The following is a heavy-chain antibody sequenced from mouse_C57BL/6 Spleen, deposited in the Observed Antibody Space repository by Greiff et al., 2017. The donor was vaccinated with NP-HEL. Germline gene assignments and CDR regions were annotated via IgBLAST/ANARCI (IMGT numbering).Heavy chain of an antibody. CDR2: IYPGSGNT. J-gene: IGHJ4*01. D-gene: IGHD2-5*01. CDR3: GGGYYSNYEGDAMDY. V-gene: IGHV1-66*01. CDR1: GYSFTSYY. Sequence: VQLVESGPELVKPGASVKISCKASGYSFTSYYIHWVKQRPGQGLEWIGWIYPGSGNTKYNEKFKGKATLTADTSSSTAYMQLSSLTSEDSAVYYCGGGYYSNYEGDAMDYWGQGTSVTVSS.